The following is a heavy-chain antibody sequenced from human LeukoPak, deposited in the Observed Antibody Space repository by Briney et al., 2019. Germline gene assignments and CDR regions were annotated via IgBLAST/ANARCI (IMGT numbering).Heavy chain of an antibody. CDR2: ISWNSGNV. CDR3: AKVRATSVLVIDF. CDR1: GFTFDDYA. V-gene: IGHV3-9*01. J-gene: IGHJ4*02. Sequence: GGSLRLSCAASGFTFDDYAMHWVRQAPGKGLEWVSGISWNSGNVGYADSVKGRFTISRDNAKNSLYLQMNSLRAEDTALYYCAKVRATSVLVIDFWGQGTLVTVSS. D-gene: IGHD5-12*01.